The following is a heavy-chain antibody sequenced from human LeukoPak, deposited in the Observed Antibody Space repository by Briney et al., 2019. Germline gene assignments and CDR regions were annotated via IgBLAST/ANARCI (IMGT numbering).Heavy chain of an antibody. CDR2: FNHSGST. V-gene: IGHV4-34*01. CDR3: AREGYYDSSGSDAFDI. Sequence: SETLSLTCAVYGGSFSGYYWSWIRQPPGKGLEWIGEFNHSGSTNYNPSLKSRVTISVDTSKNQFSLKLSSVTAADTAVYYCAREGYYDSSGSDAFDIWGQGTMVTVSS. J-gene: IGHJ3*02. D-gene: IGHD3-22*01. CDR1: GGSFSGYY.